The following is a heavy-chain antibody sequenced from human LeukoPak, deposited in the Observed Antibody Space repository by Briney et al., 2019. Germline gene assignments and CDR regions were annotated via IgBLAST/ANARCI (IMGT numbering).Heavy chain of an antibody. CDR1: GFAFSSYA. J-gene: IGHJ4*02. CDR2: ISGSGGDT. Sequence: PGGSLRLSCAASGFAFSSYAMSWVRQAPGKGLEWASAISGSGGDTWYADSVRGQFTISRDNSKNTLYMQVNSLRAEDTAVYYCAKDYYDISGSRYDFWGQGTLVTVSS. CDR3: AKDYYDISGSRYDF. V-gene: IGHV3-23*01. D-gene: IGHD3-22*01.